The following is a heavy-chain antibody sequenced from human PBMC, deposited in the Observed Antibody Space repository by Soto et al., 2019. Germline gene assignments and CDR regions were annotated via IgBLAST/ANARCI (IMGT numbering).Heavy chain of an antibody. CDR2: IYYSGST. V-gene: IGHV4-59*01. J-gene: IGHJ3*02. CDR1: GGSISSYY. CDR3: ARVRGFNDALDI. Sequence: SETLSLTCTVSGGSISSYYWSWIRQPPGKGLEWIGYIYYSGSTNYNPSLKSRVTISVDTSKNQFSLKLSSVTAADTAVYYCARVRGFNDALDIWGQGTMVTVSS.